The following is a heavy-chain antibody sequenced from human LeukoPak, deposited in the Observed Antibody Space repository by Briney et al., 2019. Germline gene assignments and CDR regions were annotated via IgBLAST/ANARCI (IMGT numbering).Heavy chain of an antibody. CDR1: GYSFGTSV. CDR2: LNSDGSSP. D-gene: IGHD6-6*01. V-gene: IGHV3-74*01. Sequence: GGALKLSCAAPGYSFGTSVMQWVRQAPGKGLVWVSRLNSDGSSPNYADSVKGRFTISRDNAKNTLYLNMNSLRAEDTAVYYCAREAFSSIGPFFFDFWGQGTLVTVSS. CDR3: AREAFSSIGPFFFDF. J-gene: IGHJ4*02.